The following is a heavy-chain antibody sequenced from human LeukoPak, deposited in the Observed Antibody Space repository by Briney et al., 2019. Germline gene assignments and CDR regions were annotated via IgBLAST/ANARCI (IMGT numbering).Heavy chain of an antibody. CDR3: ARAFPGYSSSWYFWRQPGGAAGVQNWFDP. V-gene: IGHV4-39*07. CDR1: GGSISSSTYY. Sequence: KPSETLSLTCIVSGGSISSSTYYWGWVRQPPGKGLEWIGSIFYSGSTYYNPSLKSRVTISVDTSKNQFSLKLSSVTAADTAVYYCARAFPGYSSSWYFWRQPGGAAGVQNWFDPWGQGTLVTVSS. J-gene: IGHJ5*02. CDR2: IFYSGST. D-gene: IGHD6-13*01.